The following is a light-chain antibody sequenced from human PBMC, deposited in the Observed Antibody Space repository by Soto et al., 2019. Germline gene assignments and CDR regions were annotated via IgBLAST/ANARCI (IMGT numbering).Light chain of an antibody. CDR1: SSDVGGYNY. CDR2: DVS. CDR3: CSYAGSYTWV. Sequence: QSALTQPRSVSGSPGQSVTISCTGTSSDVGGYNYVSWHQQHPGKAPKLMIHDVSKRPSGIPDRFSGSKSGNTASLTISGLQAEDGADYYCCSYAGSYTWVFGGGTKLTVL. J-gene: IGLJ3*02. V-gene: IGLV2-11*01.